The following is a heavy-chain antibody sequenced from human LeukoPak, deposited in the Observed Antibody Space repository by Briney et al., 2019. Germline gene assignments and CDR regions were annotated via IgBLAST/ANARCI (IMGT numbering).Heavy chain of an antibody. D-gene: IGHD4-17*01. V-gene: IGHV4-59*12. CDR2: IYYSGTT. J-gene: IGHJ5*02. CDR1: GGSISSYY. Sequence: SETLSLTCTVSGGSISSYYWSWIRQPPGKGLEWIGYIYYSGTTNYNPSLKSRVTISVDTSKNQFSLKLSSVTAADTAVYYCARTTVTTVGDWFDPWGQGTPVTVSS. CDR3: ARTTVTTVGDWFDP.